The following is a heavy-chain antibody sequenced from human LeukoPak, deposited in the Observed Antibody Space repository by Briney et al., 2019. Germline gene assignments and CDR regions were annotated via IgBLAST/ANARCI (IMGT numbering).Heavy chain of an antibody. CDR2: INTNTGNP. CDR1: GYTFTSYA. Sequence: ASVKVSCKSSGYTFTSYAMIWVRKAPGQELEWIGWINTNTGNPTYAQGFTGRFVFSLDTSVSTAYLQISSLKAEDTAVYYCARDALYSSPRGPFDYWGQGTLVTVSS. J-gene: IGHJ4*02. D-gene: IGHD6-13*01. CDR3: ARDALYSSPRGPFDY. V-gene: IGHV7-4-1*02.